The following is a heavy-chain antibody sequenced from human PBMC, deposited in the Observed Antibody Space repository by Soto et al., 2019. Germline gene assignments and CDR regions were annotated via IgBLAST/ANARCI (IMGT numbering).Heavy chain of an antibody. J-gene: IGHJ4*02. V-gene: IGHV3-66*01. D-gene: IGHD2-21*01. CDR3: ARDGICGDNSYSQY. CDR2: IYSGGAT. Sequence: EVHLVESGGGLVQPGGSLRLSCTASGFTFSNNYMTWVRQAPGKGLELVSLIYSGGATYYADSVKDRFTVSTDTSKNTLYLQMNSLRAEDTAVYYCARDGICGDNSYSQYWGQGSLVTVSS. CDR1: GFTFSNNY.